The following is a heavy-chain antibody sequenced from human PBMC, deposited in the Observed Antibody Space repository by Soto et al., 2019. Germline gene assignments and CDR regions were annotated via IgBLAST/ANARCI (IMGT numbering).Heavy chain of an antibody. J-gene: IGHJ6*02. Sequence: SETLSLTCTVSGGSISSSSYYWGWIRQAPGKGLEWIGSIYYSGSTYYNPSLKSRVTISVDTSKNQFSLKLSSVTAADTAVYYCARHSGSHYYYGMDVWGQGTTVTVSS. V-gene: IGHV4-39*01. D-gene: IGHD1-26*01. CDR1: GGSISSSSYY. CDR3: ARHSGSHYYYGMDV. CDR2: IYYSGST.